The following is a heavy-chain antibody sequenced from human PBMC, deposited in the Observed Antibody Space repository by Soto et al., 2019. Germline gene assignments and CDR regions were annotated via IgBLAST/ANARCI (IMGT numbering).Heavy chain of an antibody. V-gene: IGHV3-21*01. CDR2: ISSSSSYI. J-gene: IGHJ3*02. Sequence: GGSLRLSCAASGFTFSSYSMNWVRQAPGKGLEWVSSISSSSSYIYYADSVKGRFIISRDNAKNSLYLQMNSLRAEDTAVYYCARDSTTNEFWSGYYDAFDIWGQGTMVTVSS. CDR3: ARDSTTNEFWSGYYDAFDI. CDR1: GFTFSSYS. D-gene: IGHD3-3*01.